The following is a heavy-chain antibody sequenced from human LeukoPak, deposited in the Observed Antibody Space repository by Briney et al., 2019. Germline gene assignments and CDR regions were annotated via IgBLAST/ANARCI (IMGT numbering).Heavy chain of an antibody. J-gene: IGHJ3*02. Sequence: GGSLRLSCAASGFTFSSYTMNWVRQAPGKGLEWVSYIRTTSSTTSYADSVKGRFTISSDNAKNSLYLQMNSLRAEDTAVYYCARDYTYAFDIWGQGTVVTVSS. CDR2: IRTTSSTT. CDR3: ARDYTYAFDI. V-gene: IGHV3-48*01. D-gene: IGHD3-16*01. CDR1: GFTFSSYT.